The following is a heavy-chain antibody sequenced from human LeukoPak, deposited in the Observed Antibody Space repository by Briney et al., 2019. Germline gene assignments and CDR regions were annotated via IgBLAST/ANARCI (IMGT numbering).Heavy chain of an antibody. J-gene: IGHJ5*02. CDR1: GFTFSSYA. CDR3: ARDSSSWYTWFDP. D-gene: IGHD6-13*01. Sequence: GGSLRLSCAASGFTFSSYAMHWVRQAPGKGLEWVAVISYDGSNKYYADSVKGRFTISRGNSKNTLYLQMNSLRAEDTAVYYCARDSSSWYTWFDPWGQGTLVTVSS. V-gene: IGHV3-30*04. CDR2: ISYDGSNK.